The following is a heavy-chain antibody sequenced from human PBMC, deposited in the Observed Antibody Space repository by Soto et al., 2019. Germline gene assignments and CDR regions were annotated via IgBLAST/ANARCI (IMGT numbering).Heavy chain of an antibody. CDR1: GFTFSSYA. J-gene: IGHJ5*02. CDR2: ISGSGGST. Sequence: PGGSLRLSCAASGFTFSSYAMSWVRQAPGKGLEWVSAISGSGGSTYYADSVKGRFTISRDNSKNTLYLQMNSLRAEDTAVYYCAKGSPTLITMGSSKNWFDPWGQGTLVTVSS. CDR3: AKGSPTLITMGSSKNWFDP. V-gene: IGHV3-23*01. D-gene: IGHD3-10*01.